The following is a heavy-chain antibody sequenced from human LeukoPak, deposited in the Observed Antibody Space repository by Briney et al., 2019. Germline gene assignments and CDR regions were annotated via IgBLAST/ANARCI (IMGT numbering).Heavy chain of an antibody. CDR3: ASGATQKFYYYYGMDV. CDR1: GGTFSSYA. D-gene: IGHD3-16*01. CDR2: IIPIFATA. V-gene: IGHV1-69*13. J-gene: IGHJ6*02. Sequence: SVKVSCKASGGTFSSYAISWVRQAPGQGLEWMGGIIPIFATANYAQKFQGRVTITADESTSTAYMELSSLRSEDTAVYYCASGATQKFYYYYGMDVWGQGTTVTVSS.